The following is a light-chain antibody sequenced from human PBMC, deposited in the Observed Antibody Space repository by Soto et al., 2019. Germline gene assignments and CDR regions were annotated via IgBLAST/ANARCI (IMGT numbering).Light chain of an antibody. CDR1: QSVSSY. V-gene: IGKV3-11*01. CDR2: GAS. J-gene: IGKJ1*01. Sequence: EIVLTQSPATLSLSPGERATLSCRASQSVSSYLAWYQQKPGQAPRLLIYGASTRATGIPARFSGSGSGTDFTLTISSLEPEDFAVYYCQQSHNWPRTFGQGTKVDIK. CDR3: QQSHNWPRT.